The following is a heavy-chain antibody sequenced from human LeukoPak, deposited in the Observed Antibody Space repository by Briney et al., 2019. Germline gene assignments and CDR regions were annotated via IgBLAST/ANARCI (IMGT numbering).Heavy chain of an antibody. D-gene: IGHD3/OR15-3a*01. CDR1: GFTFSNYG. Sequence: PGGSLRLSCAASGFTFSNYGMNWVRQAPGKGLEWASYISSSSSTIYYADSVKGRFTISRDNAKKSLSLQMNSLRTDDTAVYYCARDGLWSGSFDIWGQGTMVTVSS. CDR3: ARDGLWSGSFDI. V-gene: IGHV3-48*01. CDR2: ISSSSSTI. J-gene: IGHJ3*02.